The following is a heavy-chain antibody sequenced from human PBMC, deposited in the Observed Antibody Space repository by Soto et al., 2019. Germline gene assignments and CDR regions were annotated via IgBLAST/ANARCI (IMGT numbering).Heavy chain of an antibody. CDR1: GFTFTSSA. D-gene: IGHD1-20*01. J-gene: IGHJ4*02. V-gene: IGHV1-58*01. CDR3: ASYPGITGTLPDY. Sequence: QMQLVQSGPEVKKPGTSVKVSCKASGFTFTSSAVQWVRQARGQRLEWIGWIVGGSGNTNYAQKFQERLTITRDMSTSTADMELSSLRSEDTAVYYGASYPGITGTLPDYWGQGTLVTVSS. CDR2: IVGGSGNT.